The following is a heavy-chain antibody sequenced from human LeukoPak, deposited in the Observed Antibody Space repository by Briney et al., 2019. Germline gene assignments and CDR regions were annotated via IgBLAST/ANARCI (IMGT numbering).Heavy chain of an antibody. CDR3: ARGEDSGYDLRYYYYYMDV. V-gene: IGHV3-21*01. CDR1: GFTFSSYS. Sequence: GGSLRLSCAASGFTFSSYSMNWVRQAPGKGLEWVSSISSSSSYIYYADSMKGRFTISRDNAKNSLYLQMNSLRAEDTAVYYCARGEDSGYDLRYYYYYMDVWGKGTTVTVSS. J-gene: IGHJ6*03. D-gene: IGHD5-12*01. CDR2: ISSSSSYI.